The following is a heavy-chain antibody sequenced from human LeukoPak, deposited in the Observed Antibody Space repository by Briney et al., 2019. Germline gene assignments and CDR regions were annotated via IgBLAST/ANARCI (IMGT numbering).Heavy chain of an antibody. Sequence: ASVKVSCKASGYIFTNYGFTWVRQAPGQGLEWVGWISAYNGNTNYAQKFQGRVTMTRDTSVSTAYMELSRLRSDDTAVYYCARAGSWYVLVSWDYWGQGTLVTVSS. CDR3: ARAGSWYVLVSWDY. J-gene: IGHJ4*02. CDR1: GYIFTNYG. V-gene: IGHV1-18*01. CDR2: ISAYNGNT. D-gene: IGHD6-13*01.